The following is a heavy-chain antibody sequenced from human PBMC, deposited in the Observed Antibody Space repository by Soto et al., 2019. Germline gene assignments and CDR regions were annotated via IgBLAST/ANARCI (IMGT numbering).Heavy chain of an antibody. CDR3: AHHLSYDILTGHFDY. D-gene: IGHD3-9*01. V-gene: IGHV2-5*02. J-gene: IGHJ4*02. Sequence: SGPTLVKPTQTLTLTCTFSGFSLSTSGVGVGWIRQPPGKALEWLALIYWDDDKRYSPSLKSRLTITKDTSKNQVVLTMTNMDPVDTATYYCAHHLSYDILTGHFDYWGQGTLVTVSS. CDR2: IYWDDDK. CDR1: GFSLSTSGVG.